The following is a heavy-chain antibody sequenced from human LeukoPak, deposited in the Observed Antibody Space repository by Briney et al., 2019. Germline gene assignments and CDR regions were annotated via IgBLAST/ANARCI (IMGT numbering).Heavy chain of an antibody. V-gene: IGHV4-4*09. J-gene: IGHJ4*02. CDR3: ATLTTVVTAYYFDY. CDR2: IYHSGST. D-gene: IGHD4-23*01. CDR1: GGSISGYY. Sequence: SETLSLTCTVSGGSISGYYWSWIRQPPGKGLEWIGYIYHSGSTDYNPSLKSRVTISVDTSKSQFSLKLTSVTAADTAVYYCATLTTVVTAYYFDYWGQGTLVTVPS.